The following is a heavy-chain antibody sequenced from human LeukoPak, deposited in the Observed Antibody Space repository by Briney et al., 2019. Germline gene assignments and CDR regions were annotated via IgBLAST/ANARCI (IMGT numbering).Heavy chain of an antibody. J-gene: IGHJ3*02. Sequence: GGSLRLSCAASGITFSDNYMTWVRQAPGKGLEWVSVFYRGGSKYYSRSVKGRFAITNDNSNAMLYLKMNGLGVEDTAVYYCARGVYDTSGDVFDIWGQGTMVTVSS. CDR1: GITFSDNY. CDR3: ARGVYDTSGDVFDI. V-gene: IGHV3-53*01. CDR2: FYRGGSK. D-gene: IGHD3-22*01.